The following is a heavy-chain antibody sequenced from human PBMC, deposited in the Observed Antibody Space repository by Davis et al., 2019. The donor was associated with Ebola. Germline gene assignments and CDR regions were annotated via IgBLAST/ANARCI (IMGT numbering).Heavy chain of an antibody. Sequence: GESLKISCAASGFTFSSYSMNWVRQAPGKGLEWVSSISSSSSYIYYADSVKGRFTISRDNAKNSLYLQMNSLRAEDTAVYYCARDVWTTMGMDVWGQGTTVTVSS. J-gene: IGHJ6*02. CDR2: ISSSSSYI. CDR1: GFTFSSYS. D-gene: IGHD3-10*01. V-gene: IGHV3-21*01. CDR3: ARDVWTTMGMDV.